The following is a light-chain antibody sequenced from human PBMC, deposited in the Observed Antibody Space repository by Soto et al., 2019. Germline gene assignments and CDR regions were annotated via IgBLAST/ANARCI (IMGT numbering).Light chain of an antibody. CDR3: SSYTSSSTSPYV. Sequence: QSALTQPASVSGSPGQSITISCTGTSSDVGGYNYVSWYQQHPGKAPKLMIYDVSNRPSGVSNRFSGSKSGNTASLTISGLQAADEADYYCSSYTSSSTSPYVFGTGTKLTVL. J-gene: IGLJ1*01. CDR2: DVS. V-gene: IGLV2-14*01. CDR1: SSDVGGYNY.